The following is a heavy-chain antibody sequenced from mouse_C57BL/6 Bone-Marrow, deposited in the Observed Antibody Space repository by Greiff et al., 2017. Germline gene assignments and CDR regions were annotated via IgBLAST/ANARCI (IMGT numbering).Heavy chain of an antibody. CDR1: GYAFSSSW. J-gene: IGHJ2*01. Sequence: QVKLQQSGPELVKPGASVKISCKASGYAFSSSWMNWVKQRPGKGLEWIGRIYTGDGDTNYTGRFKGKATLTADKSASTAYMQLSSLTSAYSAVYFCASSYYYGSSYVGYYFDYWGQGTTLTVSS. CDR3: ASSYYYGSSYVGYYFDY. D-gene: IGHD1-1*01. V-gene: IGHV1-82*01. CDR2: IYTGDGDT.